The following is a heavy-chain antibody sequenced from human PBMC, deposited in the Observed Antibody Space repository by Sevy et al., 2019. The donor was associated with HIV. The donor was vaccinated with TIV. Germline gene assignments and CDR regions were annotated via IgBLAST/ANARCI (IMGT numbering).Heavy chain of an antibody. CDR3: ARDLSVVVVAATQLGGEDY. Sequence: GGSLRLSCAASGFTFSSYSMNWVRQAPGKGLEWVSSISSSSSYIYYADSVKGRFPISRDNAKNPLYLQMNSLRAEDTAVYYCARDLSVVVVAATQLGGEDYWGQGTLVTVSS. V-gene: IGHV3-21*01. D-gene: IGHD2-15*01. CDR2: ISSSSSYI. J-gene: IGHJ4*02. CDR1: GFTFSSYS.